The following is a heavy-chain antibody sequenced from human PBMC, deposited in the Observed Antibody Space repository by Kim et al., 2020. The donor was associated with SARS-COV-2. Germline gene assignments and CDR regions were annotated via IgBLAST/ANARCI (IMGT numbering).Heavy chain of an antibody. CDR1: GFTFSSYA. V-gene: IGHV3-23*01. CDR3: EKDAAGTYY. J-gene: IGHJ4*02. CDR2: ISGSGGST. Sequence: GGSLRLSCAASGFTFSSYAMSWVRQAPGKGLEWVSAISGSGGSTYYADSVRGLFTISRDNSKNTLYLQMNSMRAEDTAVYYCEKDAAGTYYWGQGTLVTVSS. D-gene: IGHD6-13*01.